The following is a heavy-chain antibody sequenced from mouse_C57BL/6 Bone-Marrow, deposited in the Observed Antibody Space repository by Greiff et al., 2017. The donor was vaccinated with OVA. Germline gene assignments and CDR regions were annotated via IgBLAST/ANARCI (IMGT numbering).Heavy chain of an antibody. V-gene: IGHV1-64*01. CDR1: GYTFTSYW. J-gene: IGHJ1*03. Sequence: QVQLQQPGAELVKPGASVKLSCKASGYTFTSYWMHWVKQRPGQGLEWIGMIHPNSGSTKYNEKFKSKATLTVDKSSSTAYMQLSSLTSEDSAVYYCARSGYYGLWYFDVWGTGTTVTGSS. CDR3: ARSGYYGLWYFDV. CDR2: IHPNSGST. D-gene: IGHD1-2*01.